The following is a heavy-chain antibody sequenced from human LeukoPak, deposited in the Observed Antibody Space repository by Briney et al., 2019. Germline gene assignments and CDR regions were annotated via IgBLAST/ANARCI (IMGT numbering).Heavy chain of an antibody. D-gene: IGHD5-12*01. CDR3: ARDRPTSGYDYNMDV. CDR2: INPNSGGT. J-gene: IGHJ6*03. V-gene: IGHV1-2*02. Sequence: GASVKVSCKASGYTFTGYYMHWVRQAPGQGLEWMGWINPNSGGTNYAQKFQGRVTMTRDTAISTAYMELSRLRSDDTAVYYCARDRPTSGYDYNMDVWGKGSTVTVSS. CDR1: GYTFTGYY.